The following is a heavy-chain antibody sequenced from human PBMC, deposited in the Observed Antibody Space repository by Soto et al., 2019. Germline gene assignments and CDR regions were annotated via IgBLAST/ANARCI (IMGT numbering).Heavy chain of an antibody. D-gene: IGHD2-2*01. V-gene: IGHV3-15*01. CDR2: IKSKTDGGPT. J-gene: IGHJ4*02. CDR1: GFTFSNAW. CDR3: TKVPAAIVG. Sequence: PGGSLRLSCAASGFTFSNAWMSWVRQAPGKGLEWVGRIKSKTDGGPTDYAAPVKGRFTISRDDSKNTLYLHMNSMKTEDTAVYYCTKVPAAIVGWGQGTLVTVS.